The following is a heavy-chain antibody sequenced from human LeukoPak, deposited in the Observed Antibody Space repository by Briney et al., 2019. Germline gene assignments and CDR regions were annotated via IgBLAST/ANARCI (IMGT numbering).Heavy chain of an antibody. CDR3: ARVIGWGYYFDY. V-gene: IGHV1-3*01. CDR1: GYTFTSYA. J-gene: IGHJ4*02. Sequence: ASVKVSCKASGYTFTSYAMHWVRQAPGQRLEWMGWINAGNGNTKYSQKFQGRVTITRDTSASTAYMELCSLRSEDTAVYYCARVIGWGYYFDYWGQGTLVTVSS. D-gene: IGHD3-16*01. CDR2: INAGNGNT.